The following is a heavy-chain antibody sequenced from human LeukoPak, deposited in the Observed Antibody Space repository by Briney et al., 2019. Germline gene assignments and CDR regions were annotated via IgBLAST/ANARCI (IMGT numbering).Heavy chain of an antibody. CDR1: GVSVSSGMYY. CDR3: ARGGNHNKVGY. Sequence: SETLSLTCTVSGVSVSSGMYYWSWIRQHPGQGLESFGLIHVNGSIDYNPSFASRATISVDASDNKYCLRVESVTAAYTAVYYCARGGNHNKVGYGCQGKRVTVSS. CDR2: IHVNGSI. V-gene: IGHV4-31*03. J-gene: IGHJ4*02. D-gene: IGHD1-26*01.